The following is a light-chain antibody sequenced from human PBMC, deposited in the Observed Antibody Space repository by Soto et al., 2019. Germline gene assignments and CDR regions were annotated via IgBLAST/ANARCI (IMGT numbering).Light chain of an antibody. V-gene: IGKV3-15*01. CDR2: GAS. J-gene: IGKJ4*01. CDR3: QQYYTWPLT. CDR1: QSVSSN. Sequence: EIVMTQSPATLSVSPGERATLSCRASQSVSSNLAWYQQKPGQAPRLLIYGASTRATGIPARFSGSGSGTEFTLTISSLQSEDSAVYHCQQYYTWPLTFGGGTTVEIK.